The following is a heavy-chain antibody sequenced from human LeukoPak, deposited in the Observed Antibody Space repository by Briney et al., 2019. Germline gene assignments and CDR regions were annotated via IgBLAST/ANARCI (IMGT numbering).Heavy chain of an antibody. Sequence: SQTLSLTCTVSGGSISSGSYWWSWMRQHPEKGLEWIGYVYYSGSTYYNPSLKSRVSISVDTSKNQFSLKLSSVTAADTAVYYCARGPYYYDSGSYVDWGQGTQVTLSS. CDR1: GGSISSGSYW. D-gene: IGHD3-10*01. V-gene: IGHV4-31*03. CDR3: ARGPYYYDSGSYVD. CDR2: VYYSGST. J-gene: IGHJ4*02.